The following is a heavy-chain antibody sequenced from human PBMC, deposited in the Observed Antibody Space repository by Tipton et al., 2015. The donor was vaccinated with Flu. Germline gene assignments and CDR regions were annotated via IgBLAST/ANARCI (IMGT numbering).Heavy chain of an antibody. D-gene: IGHD3-22*01. CDR3: ATSGSYYYDSSTYL. J-gene: IGHJ4*02. Sequence: GSLRLSCGASGFSFTSYAIHWVRQAPGKGLEWVSHISATGLSTYYADSVKGRFTISRDNSKNTVYLQMGSLRAEDTAVYYCATSGSYYYDSSTYLWGQGTLVTVSS. V-gene: IGHV3-23*01. CDR2: ISATGLST. CDR1: GFSFTSYA.